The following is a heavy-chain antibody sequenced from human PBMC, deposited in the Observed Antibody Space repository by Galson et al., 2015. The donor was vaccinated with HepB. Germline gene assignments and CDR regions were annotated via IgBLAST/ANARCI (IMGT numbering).Heavy chain of an antibody. D-gene: IGHD1-26*01. J-gene: IGHJ3*02. CDR1: GYTFTGYY. CDR3: ARLDSSGSYFSLAVAFDI. V-gene: IGHV1-2*02. Sequence: SVKVSCKASGYTFTGYYMHWVRQAPGQGLEWMGWINPNSGGTNYAQKFQGRVTMTRDTSISTAYMELSRLRSDDTAVYYCARLDSSGSYFSLAVAFDIWGQGTMVTVSS. CDR2: INPNSGGT.